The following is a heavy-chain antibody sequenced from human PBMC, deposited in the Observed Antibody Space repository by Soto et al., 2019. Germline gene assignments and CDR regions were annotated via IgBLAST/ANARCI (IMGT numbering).Heavy chain of an antibody. D-gene: IGHD5-18*01. CDR3: AKATWIQLWSSFDY. CDR2: ISGSGGST. J-gene: IGHJ4*02. CDR1: GFTFSSYA. V-gene: IGHV3-23*01. Sequence: GGSLRLSCAASGFTFSSYAMSWVRQAPGKGLEWVSAISGSGGSTFYADSVKGRFTISRDNSKNTLYLQMNSLRAEDTAVYYCAKATWIQLWSSFDYWGQGTLVTVSS.